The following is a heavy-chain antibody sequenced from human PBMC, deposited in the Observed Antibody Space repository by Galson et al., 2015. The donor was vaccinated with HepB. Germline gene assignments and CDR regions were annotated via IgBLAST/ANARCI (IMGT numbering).Heavy chain of an antibody. V-gene: IGHV5-51*01. J-gene: IGHJ4*02. CDR2: IYPGDSDT. D-gene: IGHD3-22*01. CDR1: GSSFRRHW. CDR3: ARRYDTGGQYYDLDY. Sequence: QSGAEVKKPGESLKISCQGSGSSFRRHWIAWVRQMPGKGLEWMGIIYPGDSDTRYSPSFQGQVTISADKSLSTAYLQWSSLKASDTATYYCARRYDTGGQYYDLDYWGQGTLVTVSS.